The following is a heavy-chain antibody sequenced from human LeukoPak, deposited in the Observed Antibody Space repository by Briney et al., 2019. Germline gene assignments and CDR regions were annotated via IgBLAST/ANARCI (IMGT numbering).Heavy chain of an antibody. V-gene: IGHV3-30*02. D-gene: IGHD1-7*01. CDR2: IRYDGSNK. CDR1: GFTFSSYA. Sequence: PGGSLRLSCAASGFTFSSYAMSWVRQAPGKGLEWVVFIRYDGSNKYYADSVKGRFTISRDNSKNTLYLQINSLRAEDTAVYYCAKDGITGTKGVYYFDYWGQGTLVTVSS. CDR3: AKDGITGTKGVYYFDY. J-gene: IGHJ4*02.